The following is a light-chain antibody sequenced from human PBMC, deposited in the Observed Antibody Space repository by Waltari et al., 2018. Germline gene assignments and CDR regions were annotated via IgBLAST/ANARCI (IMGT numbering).Light chain of an antibody. V-gene: IGKV1-9*01. J-gene: IGKJ1*01. CDR2: GAS. CDR3: QQLNYYPRT. CDR1: QDISGY. Sequence: DIQLTQSPSFLSASVGDRVTITCRASQDISGYLGWYQRKPGKAPKVLIYGASTLQSGVPSRFSGSGSGTEFTLTINSLQPEDFATYYCQQLNYYPRTFGQGTKVEIK.